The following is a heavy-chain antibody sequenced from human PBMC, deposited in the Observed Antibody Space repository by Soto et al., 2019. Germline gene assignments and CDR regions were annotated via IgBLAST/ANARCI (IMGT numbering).Heavy chain of an antibody. CDR2: ISGGSGDST. V-gene: IGHV3-23*01. CDR3: AKNQPSWATRAAFDY. D-gene: IGHD2-2*01. CDR1: GFTFSNYA. Sequence: TGGFLRLSCAASGFTFSNYATNWVRQAPGKGLEWVSGISGGSGDSTFYADSVKGRFTISRDNSKNTLHLQMNSLRTEDTAVYYCAKNQPSWATRAAFDYWGQGTLVTVSS. J-gene: IGHJ4*02.